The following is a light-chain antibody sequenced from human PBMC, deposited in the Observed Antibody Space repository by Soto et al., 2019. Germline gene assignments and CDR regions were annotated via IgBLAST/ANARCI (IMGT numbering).Light chain of an antibody. V-gene: IGKV3-20*01. CDR2: GAS. CDR1: QSVSSSY. CDR3: QQYGSSQIT. Sequence: EIVLTQSPGTLSLSPGERATLSCRASQSVSSSYLAWYQQQPGQAPRLLIYGASSRATGIPDRFSGSGSGTDFTLTISSLEPEDFAVYYCQQYGSSQITFGQGTRLEIK. J-gene: IGKJ5*01.